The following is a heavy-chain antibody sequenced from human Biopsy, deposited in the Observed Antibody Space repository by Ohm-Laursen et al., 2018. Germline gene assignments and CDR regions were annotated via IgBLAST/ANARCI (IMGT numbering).Heavy chain of an antibody. CDR2: IKQDGSED. Sequence: GSLRLSCSASGFTFSSSWMTWVRQAPGKGLEWVAMIKQDGSEDYYVDSVKGRFTISRDNAQKSLDLQLNSQRAEDTAVYYCVRGRSMDVWGQGTTVTVSS. CDR3: VRGRSMDV. CDR1: GFTFSSSW. V-gene: IGHV3-7*01. J-gene: IGHJ6*02.